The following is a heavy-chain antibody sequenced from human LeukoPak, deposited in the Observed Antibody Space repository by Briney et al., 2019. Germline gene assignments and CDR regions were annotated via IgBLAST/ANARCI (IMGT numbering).Heavy chain of an antibody. D-gene: IGHD3-9*01. J-gene: IGHJ5*02. CDR1: AGIGSFY. Sequence: SETLSLTCTVSAGIGSFYWSWLRQPPGKGLEWIGYVFHTGHTNYNPSLKSRVTMSIDPSKDQFSLEVTSVTAADTAVYYCAGSIFGYPWFDPWGQGTLVTVSS. CDR2: VFHTGHT. V-gene: IGHV4-59*01. CDR3: AGSIFGYPWFDP.